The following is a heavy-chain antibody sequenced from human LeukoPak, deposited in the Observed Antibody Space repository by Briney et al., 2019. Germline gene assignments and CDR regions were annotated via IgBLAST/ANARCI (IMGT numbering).Heavy chain of an antibody. CDR1: GFTFSSYA. J-gene: IGHJ4*02. CDR3: ARERAEQWLGFDY. Sequence: GRSLRLSCAASGFTFSSYAMHWVRQAPGKGLEWVAVISYDGSNKYYADSVKGRFTISRDNSKNTLYLQMNSLRAEDTAVYYCARERAEQWLGFDYWGQGTLVTVSS. D-gene: IGHD6-19*01. V-gene: IGHV3-30*04. CDR2: ISYDGSNK.